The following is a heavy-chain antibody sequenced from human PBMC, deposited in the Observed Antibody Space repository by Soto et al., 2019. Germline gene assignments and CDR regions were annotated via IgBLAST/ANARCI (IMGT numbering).Heavy chain of an antibody. D-gene: IGHD3-10*01. CDR1: GGSFSGYY. V-gene: IGHV4-34*01. J-gene: IGHJ3*02. CDR3: ARGPTYGSGISLVFSGAFEI. CDR2: INQSGST. Sequence: QVQLQQWGAGLLKPSETLSLTCAVYGGSFSGYYWSWIRQPPGKGLEWSGEINQSGSTNYNPSLKNRLTISVDTSKNQFSLKLSSVTAADTAVYYCARGPTYGSGISLVFSGAFEIWGQGTMVTVSS.